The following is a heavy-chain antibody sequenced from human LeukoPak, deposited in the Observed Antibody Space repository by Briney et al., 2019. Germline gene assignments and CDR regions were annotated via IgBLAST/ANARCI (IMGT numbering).Heavy chain of an antibody. D-gene: IGHD3-22*01. CDR2: IYYSGST. J-gene: IGHJ3*02. CDR3: ARVSGLLQHAFDI. V-gene: IGHV4-39*01. Sequence: PSETLSLTCTVSGGSISSSSYYWGWIRQPPGKGLEWIGSIYYSGSTYYNPSLKSRVTISVDTSKNQFSLKLSSVTAADTAVYYCARVSGLLQHAFDIWGQGTMVTVSS. CDR1: GGSISSSSYY.